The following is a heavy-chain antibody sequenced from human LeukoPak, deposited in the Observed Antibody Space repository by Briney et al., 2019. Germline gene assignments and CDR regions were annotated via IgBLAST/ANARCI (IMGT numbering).Heavy chain of an antibody. CDR2: IIPIFGTA. CDR1: GYTFTSYA. V-gene: IGHV1-69*13. J-gene: IGHJ4*02. CDR3: ATSYSSSWWLYYFDY. D-gene: IGHD6-13*01. Sequence: GASVKVSCKASGYTFTSYAISWVRQAPGQGLEWMGGIIPIFGTANYAQKFQGRVTITADESTSTAYMELSSLRSEDTAVYYCATSYSSSWWLYYFDYWGQGTLVTVSS.